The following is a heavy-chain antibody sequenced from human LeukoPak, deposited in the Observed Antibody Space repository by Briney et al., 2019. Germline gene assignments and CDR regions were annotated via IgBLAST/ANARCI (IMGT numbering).Heavy chain of an antibody. V-gene: IGHV3-21*01. CDR1: GFTFSRYS. D-gene: IGHD1-7*01. CDR2: ISSSSSYI. J-gene: IGHJ3*02. CDR3: ARDSGNYLDAFDI. Sequence: GGSLRLSCGASGFTFSRYSINWVRQAPGKGLEWVSSISSSSSYIYYADSVKGRFTISRDNAKNSLYLQMNSLRAEDTAVYYCARDSGNYLDAFDIWGQGTMVTVSS.